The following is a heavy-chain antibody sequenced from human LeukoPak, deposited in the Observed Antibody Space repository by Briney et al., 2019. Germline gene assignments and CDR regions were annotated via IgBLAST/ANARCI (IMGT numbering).Heavy chain of an antibody. CDR2: ISGSGGST. D-gene: IGHD2-2*01. J-gene: IGHJ4*02. V-gene: IGHV3-23*01. CDR1: GFTFSSYA. CDR3: AKFPPIVVVPAAIAVFDY. Sequence: GGSLRLSCAASGFTFSSYAMSWVRQAPGKGLEWVSAISGSGGSTYYADSVKGRFTISRDNSKNPLYLQMNSLRAEDTAVYYCAKFPPIVVVPAAIAVFDYWGQGTLVTVSS.